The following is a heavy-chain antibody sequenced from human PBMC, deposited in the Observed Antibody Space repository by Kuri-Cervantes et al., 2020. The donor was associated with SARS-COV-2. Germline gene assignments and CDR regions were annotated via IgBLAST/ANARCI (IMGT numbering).Heavy chain of an antibody. CDR1: GGSISSYY. CDR2: IYYSGST. J-gene: IGHJ2*01. CDR3: ARRTRIAAAGNGWYFDL. V-gene: IGHV4-59*08. D-gene: IGHD6-13*01. Sequence: ESLKISCTVSGGSISSYYWSWIRQPPGKGLEWIGYIYYSGSTNYNPSLKSRVTISVDTSKNQFSLKLSSVTAADTAVYYCARRTRIAAAGNGWYFDLWGRGTLVTVSS.